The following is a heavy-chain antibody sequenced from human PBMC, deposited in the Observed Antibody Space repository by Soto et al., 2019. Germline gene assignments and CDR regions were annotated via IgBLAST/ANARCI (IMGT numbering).Heavy chain of an antibody. D-gene: IGHD5-18*01. J-gene: IGHJ4*02. CDR1: GFTFSSFA. CDR2: ISGSGDGT. Sequence: LRLSCAASGFTFSSFALSWVRQAPGKGLEWVSAISGSGDGTDYADSVKGRFTVSRDNSKNTLYLQMNSLRAEDTAVYYCAGPGYSSQDYWGQGALVTVS. CDR3: AGPGYSSQDY. V-gene: IGHV3-23*01.